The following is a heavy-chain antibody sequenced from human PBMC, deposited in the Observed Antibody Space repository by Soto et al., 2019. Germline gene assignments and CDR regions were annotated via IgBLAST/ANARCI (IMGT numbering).Heavy chain of an antibody. D-gene: IGHD4-17*01. CDR2: IIPIFGTA. Sequence: SVKVSCKASGGTFSSYAISWVRQAPGQGLEWMGGIIPIFGTANYAQKFQGRVTITADESTSTAYMELSSLRSEDTAVYYCARDLRSAGTLPSAFDIWGQGTMVTVSS. J-gene: IGHJ3*02. CDR1: GGTFSSYA. CDR3: ARDLRSAGTLPSAFDI. V-gene: IGHV1-69*13.